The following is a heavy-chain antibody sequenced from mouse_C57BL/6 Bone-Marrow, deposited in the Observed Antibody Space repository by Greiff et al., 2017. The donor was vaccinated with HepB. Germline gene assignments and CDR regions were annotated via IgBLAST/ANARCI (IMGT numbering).Heavy chain of an antibody. D-gene: IGHD2-3*01. CDR1: GFTFSSYG. Sequence: EVMLVESGGELVKPGGSLKLSCAASGFTFSSYGMSWVRQTPDKRLEWVATISSGGSYTYYPDSVKGRFNISRDNAKNTLYLQMSSLKSEDTAMYYCARRWLLPWFAYWGQGTLVTVSA. V-gene: IGHV5-6*02. CDR2: ISSGGSYT. J-gene: IGHJ3*01. CDR3: ARRWLLPWFAY.